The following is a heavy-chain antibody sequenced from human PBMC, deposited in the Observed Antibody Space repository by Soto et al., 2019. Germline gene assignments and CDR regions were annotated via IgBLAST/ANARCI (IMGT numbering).Heavy chain of an antibody. Sequence: SETLSLTCTVSGGSISSSSYYWGWIRQPPGKGLEWIGSIYYSGSTYYNPSLKSRVTISVDTSKNQFSLKLSSVTAADTAVYYCARGWGYYYGSGSLPALLGYGMDVWGQGTTVTVSS. CDR1: GGSISSSSYY. CDR2: IYYSGST. V-gene: IGHV4-39*01. J-gene: IGHJ6*02. CDR3: ARGWGYYYGSGSLPALLGYGMDV. D-gene: IGHD3-10*01.